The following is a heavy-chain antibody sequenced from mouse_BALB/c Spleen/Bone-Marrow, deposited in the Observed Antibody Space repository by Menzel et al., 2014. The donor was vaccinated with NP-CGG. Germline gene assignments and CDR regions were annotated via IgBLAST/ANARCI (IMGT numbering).Heavy chain of an antibody. CDR2: ISSGSSTI. Sequence: DVHLVESGGGLVQPGGSRKLSCAASGFTFSRSGMHWVRQAPEKGLEWVAYISSGSSTIYYADTMKGRFTISRDNPKNTLFLQMTNLRSEDTAMYYCARARSTMITTGAMDYWGQGTSVTVSS. CDR3: ARARSTMITTGAMDY. V-gene: IGHV5-17*02. CDR1: GFTFSRSG. D-gene: IGHD2-4*01. J-gene: IGHJ4*01.